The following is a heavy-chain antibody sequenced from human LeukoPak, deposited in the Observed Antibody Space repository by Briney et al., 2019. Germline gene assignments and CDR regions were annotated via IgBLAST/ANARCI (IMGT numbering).Heavy chain of an antibody. CDR3: ARGWWFDY. Sequence: GGSLRLSCAASGCTFSSYWMEWVRQAPGKGLVWVSRIKSDGSSTSYADSVKGRFTISRDNDKNTLYLQMNSLRAEDTAVYYCARGWWFDYWGQGTLVAASS. CDR2: IKSDGSST. J-gene: IGHJ4*02. D-gene: IGHD2-15*01. CDR1: GCTFSSYW. V-gene: IGHV3-74*01.